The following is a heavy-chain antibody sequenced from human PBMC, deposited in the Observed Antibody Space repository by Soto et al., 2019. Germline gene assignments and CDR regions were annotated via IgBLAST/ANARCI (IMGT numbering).Heavy chain of an antibody. CDR3: ASHDPGARFDP. D-gene: IGHD1-1*01. CDR2: INPNNGAT. Sequence: QVQLVQSGAEVKKPGASVKVSCKAPRYIFTAYFMNWVRQAPGQGLEWMGWINPNNGATHYGLSFQGRVTMTRDTSISTAYIELSSLRSDDTAVYYFASHDPGARFDPWGQGTLVIVS. V-gene: IGHV1-2*02. J-gene: IGHJ5*02. CDR1: RYIFTAYF.